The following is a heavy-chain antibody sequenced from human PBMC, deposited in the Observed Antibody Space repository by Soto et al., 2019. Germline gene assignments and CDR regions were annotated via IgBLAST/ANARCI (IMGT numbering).Heavy chain of an antibody. D-gene: IGHD6-13*01. J-gene: IGHJ5*02. CDR1: GYTFTSYG. Sequence: QVQLVQSGAEVKKPGASVKVSCKASGYTFTSYGISWVRQAPGQGLEWMGWISAYNGNTIYSPTFQGRVTITRDTSASTAYMELSSLRFEDTAVYYCVRRHVSATGIDWFDPWGQGTLVTVSS. CDR3: VRRHVSATGIDWFDP. V-gene: IGHV1-18*01. CDR2: ISAYNGNT.